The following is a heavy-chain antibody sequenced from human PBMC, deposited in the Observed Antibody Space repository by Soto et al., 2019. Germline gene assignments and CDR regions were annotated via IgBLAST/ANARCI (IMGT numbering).Heavy chain of an antibody. CDR1: GGSISSGGYY. J-gene: IGHJ6*02. CDR2: IYYSGST. D-gene: IGHD6-19*01. CDR3: ARDFTDSSGPTLGMGV. Sequence: QVQLQESGPGLVKPSQTLSLTCTVSGGSISSGGYYWSWIRQHPGKGLEWIGYIYYSGSTYYNPSLKSRVTLSVDTYKNQFSLKLSSVTAADTAVYDCARDFTDSSGPTLGMGVWGQGTTVTVSS. V-gene: IGHV4-31*03.